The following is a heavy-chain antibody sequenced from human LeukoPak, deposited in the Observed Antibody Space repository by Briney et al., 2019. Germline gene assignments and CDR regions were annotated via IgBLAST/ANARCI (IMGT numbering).Heavy chain of an antibody. V-gene: IGHV3-66*02. CDR3: ASRTHSGWYVYYYMDV. Sequence: GGSLRLSCAASGFTVSSNYMSWVRQAPGKGLEWVSVIYSGGSTYHADSVKGRFTISRDNSKNTLYLQMNSLRAEDTAVYYCASRTHSGWYVYYYMDVWGKGTTVTVSS. CDR1: GFTVSSNY. J-gene: IGHJ6*03. D-gene: IGHD6-19*01. CDR2: IYSGGST.